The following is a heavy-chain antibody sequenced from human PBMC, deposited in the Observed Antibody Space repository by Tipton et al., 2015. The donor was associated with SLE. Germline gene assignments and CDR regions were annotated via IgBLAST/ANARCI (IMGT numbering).Heavy chain of an antibody. D-gene: IGHD5-18*01. CDR3: ATVDTAMVTSFDY. V-gene: IGHV4-39*07. J-gene: IGHJ4*02. CDR2: IYYSGST. CDR1: GGPRSSSNYY. Sequence: TLSLTCTVSGGPRSSSNYYWGWIRQPPGKGLEWIGTIYYSGSTNYNPSLKSRVTISVDTSKNQFSLKLSSVTAADTAVYYCATVDTAMVTSFDYWGQGTLVTVSS.